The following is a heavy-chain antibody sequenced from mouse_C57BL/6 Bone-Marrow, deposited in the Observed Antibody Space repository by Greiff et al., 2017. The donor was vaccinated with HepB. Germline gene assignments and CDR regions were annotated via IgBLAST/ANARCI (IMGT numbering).Heavy chain of an antibody. CDR2: INPSSGYT. CDR1: GYTFTSYT. D-gene: IGHD2-12*01. J-gene: IGHJ3*01. V-gene: IGHV1-4*01. Sequence: VKLQESGAELARPGASVKMSCKASGYTFTSYTMHWVKQRPGQGLEWIGYINPSSGYTKYNQKFKDKATLTADKSSSTAYMQLSSLTSEDSAVYYCARGEAYYKAWFAYWGQGTLVTVSA. CDR3: ARGEAYYKAWFAY.